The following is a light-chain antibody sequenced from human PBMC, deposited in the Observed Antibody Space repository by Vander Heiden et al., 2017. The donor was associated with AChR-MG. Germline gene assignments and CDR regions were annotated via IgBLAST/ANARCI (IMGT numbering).Light chain of an antibody. J-gene: IGLJ2*01. CDR3: AAWDDSLSGVV. Sequence: QSVLTQPPSASGTPGQRVTISCSRSSSNIGSNYVYWYQQRPGTAPKLLIYRNNQRPSGVPDRFSGSKSGTSASLAISGLRSEDEADYYCAAWDDSLSGVVFGGGTKLTVL. CDR1: SSNIGSNY. CDR2: RNN. V-gene: IGLV1-47*01.